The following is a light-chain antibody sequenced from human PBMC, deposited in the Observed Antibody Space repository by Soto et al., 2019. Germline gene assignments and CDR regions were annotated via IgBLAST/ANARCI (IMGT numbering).Light chain of an antibody. J-gene: IGLJ2*01. CDR3: QTWDTGIVL. V-gene: IGLV4-69*01. CDR1: SGHTNYA. CDR2: LDSDGSH. Sequence: QSVLTQPPSASASLGASVRLTCTLSSGHTNYAIAWHQLQPEKGPRYLMKLDSDGSHTKGDGIPNRFSGSSSGAECYLTISSLQSDDEADYYCQTWDTGIVLFGGGTKLTVL.